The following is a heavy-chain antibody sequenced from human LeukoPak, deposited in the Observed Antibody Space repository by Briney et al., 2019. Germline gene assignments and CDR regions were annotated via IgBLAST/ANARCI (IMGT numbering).Heavy chain of an antibody. V-gene: IGHV4-34*01. J-gene: IGHJ4*02. CDR3: ARVGHIVAAGTYDY. D-gene: IGHD6-13*01. CDR1: GGSFSGYY. CDR2: INHSGST. Sequence: SETLSLTCAVYGGSFSGYYWSWIRQPPGKGLEWIGEINHSGSTNYNPSLKSRVTTSFDTSKNQFSLKLSSVTAADTAVYYCARVGHIVAAGTYDYWGQGTLVTVSS.